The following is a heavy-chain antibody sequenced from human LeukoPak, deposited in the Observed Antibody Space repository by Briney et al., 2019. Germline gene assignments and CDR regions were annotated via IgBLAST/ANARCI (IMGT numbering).Heavy chain of an antibody. CDR3: ALVDY. CDR1: GFSFGTYA. CDR2: ISGGGGST. J-gene: IGHJ4*02. V-gene: IGHV3-23*01. Sequence: PGGSLRLSCAASGFSFGTYAINWVRQAPGKGLEWVSAISGGGGSTYYADSMKGRFTISRDNSKNALYLQMNSLRAEDTAVYYCALVDYWGQGTLVTVSS.